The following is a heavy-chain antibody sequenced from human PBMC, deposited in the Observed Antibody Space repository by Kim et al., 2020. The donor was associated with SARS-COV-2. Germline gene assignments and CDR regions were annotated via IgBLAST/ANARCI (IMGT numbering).Heavy chain of an antibody. J-gene: IGHJ4*02. D-gene: IGHD3-10*01. V-gene: IGHV4-34*01. CDR1: GGSFSGYY. CDR3: ARSLSNISGWGSHYCDL. CDR2: INHSGRT. Sequence: SETLSLTCAVYGGSFSGYYWSWIRQPPGKGLEWIGEINHSGRTNYNPSPKSRVTISVDTSKNQFSLTLTSVSAADTAVYYCARSLSNISGWGSHYCDLWGQGTLVTVSS.